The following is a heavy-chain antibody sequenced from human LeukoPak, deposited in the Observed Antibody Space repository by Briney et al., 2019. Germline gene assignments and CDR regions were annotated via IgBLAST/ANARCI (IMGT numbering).Heavy chain of an antibody. CDR2: INWNGGST. D-gene: IGHD3-3*01. J-gene: IGHJ4*02. V-gene: IGHV3-20*04. CDR1: GFTFDDYG. CDR3: ARDRRYDFWSGYYCLDY. Sequence: GGSLRLSCAASGFTFDDYGMSWVRQAPGKGLEWVSGINWNGGSTGYADSVKGRFTISRDNAKNSLYLQMNSLRAEDTALYYCARDRRYDFWSGYYCLDYWGQGTLVTVSS.